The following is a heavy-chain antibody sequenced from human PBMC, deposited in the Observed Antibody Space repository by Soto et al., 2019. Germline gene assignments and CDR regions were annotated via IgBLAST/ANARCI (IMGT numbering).Heavy chain of an antibody. CDR3: ARDLLLSSHSYYYYYGMDV. CDR2: IWYDGSNK. Sequence: GGSLRLSCAASGFTFSSYGMHWVRQAPGKGLEWVAVIWYDGSNKYYADSVKGRFTISRDNSKNTLYLQMNSLRAEDTAVYYCARDLLLSSHSYYYYYGMDVWGQGTTVTVSS. J-gene: IGHJ6*02. CDR1: GFTFSSYG. D-gene: IGHD3-10*01. V-gene: IGHV3-33*01.